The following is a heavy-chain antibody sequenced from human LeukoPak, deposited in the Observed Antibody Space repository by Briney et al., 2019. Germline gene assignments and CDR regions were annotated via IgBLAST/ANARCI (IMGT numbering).Heavy chain of an antibody. Sequence: SETLSLTCTVSGGSISSYYWSWIRQPPGKALEWIGYIYYTGTTNYNPSLKSRVTISVDTSKNQFSLKLSSVTAADTAVYYCARVTMDRGGIFVDYWGQGTLVTVSS. V-gene: IGHV4-59*01. D-gene: IGHD3-10*01. CDR2: IYYTGTT. J-gene: IGHJ4*02. CDR1: GGSISSYY. CDR3: ARVTMDRGGIFVDY.